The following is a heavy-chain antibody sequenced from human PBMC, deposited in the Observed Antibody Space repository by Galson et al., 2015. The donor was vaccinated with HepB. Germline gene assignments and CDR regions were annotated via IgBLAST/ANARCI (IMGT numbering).Heavy chain of an antibody. CDR2: ISSSSSYI. CDR3: ARDSSYGDYYYYGMDV. D-gene: IGHD4-17*01. J-gene: IGHJ6*02. V-gene: IGHV3-21*01. Sequence: SLRLSCAASGFTFSSYSMNWVRRAPGKGLEWVSSISSSSSYIYYADSVKGRFTISRDNAKNSLYLQMNSLRAEDTAVYYCARDSSYGDYYYYGMDVWGQGTTVTVSS. CDR1: GFTFSSYS.